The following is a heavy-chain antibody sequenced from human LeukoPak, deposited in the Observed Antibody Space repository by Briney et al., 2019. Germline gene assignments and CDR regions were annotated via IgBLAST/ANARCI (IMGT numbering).Heavy chain of an antibody. D-gene: IGHD4-17*01. J-gene: IGHJ4*02. CDR3: VRDWAYAFDY. CDR1: GFTFSSYT. Sequence: GGSLRLSCAASGFTFSSYTLNWVRQAPGKGLEGVSNTGISASTIHYADSVEGRFTISRDNVKNSLYLQMNSLRAEDTAVYSCVRDWAYAFDYWGQGILVTVSP. V-gene: IGHV3-48*01. CDR2: TGISASTI.